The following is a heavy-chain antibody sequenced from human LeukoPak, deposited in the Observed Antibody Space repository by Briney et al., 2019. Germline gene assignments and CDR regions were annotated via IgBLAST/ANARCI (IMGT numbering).Heavy chain of an antibody. J-gene: IGHJ4*02. CDR3: AGGPDCSSTSCIYFDY. Sequence: PGGSLRLSCAGSGFTFRSYWMHWVRQAPGKGLVWVSRINSDGSSTSYADSVKGRFTISRDNAKNTLYLQMNSLRAEDTAVYYCAGGPDCSSTSCIYFDYWGQGTLVTVSS. V-gene: IGHV3-74*01. CDR1: GFTFRSYW. CDR2: INSDGSST. D-gene: IGHD2-2*01.